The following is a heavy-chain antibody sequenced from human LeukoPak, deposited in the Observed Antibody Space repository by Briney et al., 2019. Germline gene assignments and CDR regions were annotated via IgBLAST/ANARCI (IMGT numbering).Heavy chain of an antibody. CDR2: INPNSGGT. D-gene: IGHD3-3*01. Sequence: ASVKVSCKASGYTFTRYYMHWVRQAPGQGLEWMGWINPNSGGTNYAQKFQGRVTMTRDTSISTAYMELSRLRSDDTAVYYCARGFTIFGVVPQSVDFDYWGQGTLVTVSS. CDR1: GYTFTRYY. CDR3: ARGFTIFGVVPQSVDFDY. V-gene: IGHV1-2*02. J-gene: IGHJ4*02.